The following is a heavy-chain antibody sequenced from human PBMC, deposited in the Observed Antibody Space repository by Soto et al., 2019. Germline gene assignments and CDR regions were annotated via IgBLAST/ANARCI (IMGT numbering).Heavy chain of an antibody. D-gene: IGHD2-15*01. CDR3: VKQAHGLDGVAFDY. J-gene: IGHJ4*02. CDR1: GFIFSEST. CDR2: VSTSGRST. Sequence: WGSLRRSCSASGFIFSESTIYWVRQVPGKGLETISAVSTSGRSTYYADSVKDRFTISRDNSKNTLFLQMGSLRPEDTAIYYCVKQAHGLDGVAFDYWGQGTQVTVSS. V-gene: IGHV3-64D*06.